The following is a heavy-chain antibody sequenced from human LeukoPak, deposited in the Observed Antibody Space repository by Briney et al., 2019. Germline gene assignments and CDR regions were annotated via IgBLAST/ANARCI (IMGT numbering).Heavy chain of an antibody. D-gene: IGHD3-22*01. V-gene: IGHV4-39*07. CDR3: ARGVGSGYTDY. CDR1: GGSISSSSYY. Sequence: SETLSLTCTVSGGSISSSSYYWGWIRQPPGKGLEWIGSIYYSGSTYYNPSLKSRVTISVDTSKNQFSLKLSSVTAANTAVYYCARGVGSGYTDYWGQGALVTVSS. J-gene: IGHJ4*02. CDR2: IYYSGST.